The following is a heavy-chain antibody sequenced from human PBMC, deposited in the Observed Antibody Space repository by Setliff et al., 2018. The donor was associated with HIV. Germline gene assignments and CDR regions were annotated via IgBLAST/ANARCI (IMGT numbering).Heavy chain of an antibody. V-gene: IGHV4-59*01. CDR3: VRQETNYARLRPYNWFDT. D-gene: IGHD4-4*01. CDR2: IHDSVNT. Sequence: SETLSLTCTVSGGSISNYYWGWIRQPPGKGLEWIGHIHDSVNTNYNPSLRSRVTISVDTPNNQVSLKVTSVTTADAAVYYCVRQETNYARLRPYNWFDTWGQGTLVTVSS. CDR1: GGSISNYY. J-gene: IGHJ5*02.